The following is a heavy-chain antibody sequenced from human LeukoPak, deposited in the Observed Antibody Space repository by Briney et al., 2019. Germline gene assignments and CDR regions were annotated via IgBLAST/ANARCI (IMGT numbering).Heavy chain of an antibody. CDR1: GFTSDDYA. CDR2: ISWNSGSI. D-gene: IGHD4-17*01. J-gene: IGHJ3*02. CDR3: ARDPNGDYIGAFEI. Sequence: PGGSLRLSCAASGFTSDDYAMHWVRQAPGKGLEWVSGISWNSGSIGYADSVKGRFTISRDNAKNSLYLQMNSLRAEDTALYYCARDPNGDYIGAFEIWGQGTLVTVSS. V-gene: IGHV3-9*02.